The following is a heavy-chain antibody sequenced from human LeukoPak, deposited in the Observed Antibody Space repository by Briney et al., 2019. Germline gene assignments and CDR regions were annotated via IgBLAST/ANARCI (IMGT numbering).Heavy chain of an antibody. V-gene: IGHV3-74*01. D-gene: IGHD2-8*01. CDR2: INSDGSST. CDR3: ARVDGNGPFDY. Sequence: PGGSLRLSCAASGFTFSSYWMHWVRQAPGKGLVWVSRINSDGSSTSYADSVKGRFTISRDNAKNTLYLQVNSLRAEDTAVYYCARVDGNGPFDYWGQGTLVTVSS. J-gene: IGHJ4*02. CDR1: GFTFSSYW.